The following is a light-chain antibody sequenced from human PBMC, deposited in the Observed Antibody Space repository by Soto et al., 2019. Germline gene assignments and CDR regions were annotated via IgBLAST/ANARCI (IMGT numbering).Light chain of an antibody. CDR1: SSDVGGYNS. J-gene: IGLJ2*01. CDR3: SSYTSRITLV. CDR2: DVS. V-gene: IGLV2-14*03. Sequence: QSALTQPASVSGSPGQSITISCTGTSSDVGGYNSVSWYQQHPGKAPKLMIYDVSNRPSGVSNRFSGSKSGNTASLTISGLQAEDEADYYCSSYTSRITLVSGGGTKVTVL.